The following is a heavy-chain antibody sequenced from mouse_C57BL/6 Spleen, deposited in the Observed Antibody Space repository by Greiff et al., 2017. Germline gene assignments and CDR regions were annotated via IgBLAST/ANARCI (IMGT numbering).Heavy chain of an antibody. D-gene: IGHD3-2*02. V-gene: IGHV3-6*01. J-gene: IGHJ3*01. CDR3: ARAGDSSGYSWFAY. Sequence: ESGPGLVKPSQSLSLTCSVTGYSITSGYYWNWIRQFPGNKLEWMGYISYDGSNNYNPSLKNRISITRDTSKNQFFLKLNSVTTEDTATYYCARAGDSSGYSWFAYWGQGTLVTVSA. CDR1: GYSITSGYY. CDR2: ISYDGSN.